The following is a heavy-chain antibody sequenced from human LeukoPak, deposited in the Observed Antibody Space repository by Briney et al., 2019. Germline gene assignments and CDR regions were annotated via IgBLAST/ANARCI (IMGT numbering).Heavy chain of an antibody. Sequence: GGSLRLSCAASGFTFSNAWMNWVRQAPGKGLEWVGRIKRKTDGGTTDYAAPVKGRFTISRDDSKNTLYLQMNSLKAEDTAVYYCAVGSSATWFDPWGQGTLVTVSS. D-gene: IGHD6-13*01. J-gene: IGHJ5*02. CDR3: AVGSSATWFDP. CDR2: IKRKTDGGTT. CDR1: GFTFSNAW. V-gene: IGHV3-15*07.